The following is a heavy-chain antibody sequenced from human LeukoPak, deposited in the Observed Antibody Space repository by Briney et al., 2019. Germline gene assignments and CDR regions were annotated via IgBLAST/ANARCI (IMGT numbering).Heavy chain of an antibody. CDR2: ISSSTSYI. Sequence: GGSLRLSCAASGFTFSSYSMNWVRQAPGKGLEWVSFISSSTSYISYADSVKGRFTISRDNAKNSLYLPMNSLRADDTAVYYCARNSTYSLDIWGQGTVVTVSS. J-gene: IGHJ3*02. CDR1: GFTFSSYS. D-gene: IGHD4-11*01. V-gene: IGHV3-21*01. CDR3: ARNSTYSLDI.